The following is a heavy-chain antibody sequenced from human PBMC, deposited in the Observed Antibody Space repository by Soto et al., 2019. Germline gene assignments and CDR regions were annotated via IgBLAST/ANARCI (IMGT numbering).Heavy chain of an antibody. CDR1: GFTFNNYG. Sequence: QVQLVESGGGVVQPGRSLRLSCAASGFTFNNYGMHWVRQAPGKGLEWVAILSHDGTITYYGDSVRGRFTVSRDESKNTLYLQMNSLRPEETAVYYCARDWGSSGWFNWFDTWGQGTLVTVSS. CDR3: ARDWGSSGWFNWFDT. D-gene: IGHD6-19*01. J-gene: IGHJ5*02. V-gene: IGHV3-30*03. CDR2: LSHDGTIT.